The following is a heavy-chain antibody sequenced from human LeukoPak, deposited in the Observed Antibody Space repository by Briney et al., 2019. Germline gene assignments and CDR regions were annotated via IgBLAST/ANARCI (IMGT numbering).Heavy chain of an antibody. CDR2: VSDDGTNK. V-gene: IGHV3-30-3*01. J-gene: IGHJ6*02. CDR3: ARDRKRRDIVVLSAGFVSTRPYYNYYGVDV. CDR1: GFTFTSHP. Sequence: TGGSLRLSCAASGFTFTSHPMHWVRQAPGKGLEWVAVVSDDGTNKYYADSLKGRFTISRDNSKNTLYLQLNSLRVEDTAVYYCARDRKRRDIVVLSAGFVSTRPYYNYYGVDVWGQGTTVTVSS. D-gene: IGHD2-2*01.